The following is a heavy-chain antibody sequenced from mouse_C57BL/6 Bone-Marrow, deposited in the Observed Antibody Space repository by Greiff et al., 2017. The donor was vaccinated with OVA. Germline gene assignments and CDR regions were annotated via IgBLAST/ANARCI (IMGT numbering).Heavy chain of an antibody. CDR3: TSGDYYGSYAMDY. J-gene: IGHJ4*01. Sequence: EVMLVESGEGLVKPGGSLKLSCAASGFTFSSYAMSWVRQTPEKRLEWVAYISSGGDYIYYADTVKGRFTISRDNARNTLYLQMSSLKSEDTAMYYCTSGDYYGSYAMDYWGQGTSVTVSS. CDR1: GFTFSSYA. CDR2: ISSGGDYI. D-gene: IGHD1-1*01. V-gene: IGHV5-9-1*02.